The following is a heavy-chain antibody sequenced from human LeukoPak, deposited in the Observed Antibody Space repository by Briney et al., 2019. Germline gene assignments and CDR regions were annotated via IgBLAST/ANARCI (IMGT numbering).Heavy chain of an antibody. CDR3: ARGRYGDYGDFDL. Sequence: GASVKVSCKTSGGTFTSYAITWVRQDTGQGLEWMGWMNPNSGNTGYARRFRGRVTITRNTSIGTAYMDLNSLRSEDTAVYYCARGRYGDYGDFDLWGRGTLVTVSS. CDR2: MNPNSGNT. D-gene: IGHD4-17*01. J-gene: IGHJ2*01. CDR1: GGTFTSYA. V-gene: IGHV1-8*03.